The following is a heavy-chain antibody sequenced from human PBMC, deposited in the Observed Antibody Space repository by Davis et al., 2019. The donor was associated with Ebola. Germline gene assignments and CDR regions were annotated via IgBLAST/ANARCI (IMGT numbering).Heavy chain of an antibody. CDR1: GYSISSVYY. D-gene: IGHD3-16*01. J-gene: IGHJ4*02. V-gene: IGHV4-38-2*02. CDR3: ARDTHSGGGYFDY. CDR2: IYHNGNS. Sequence: SETLSLTCTVSGYSISSVYYWGWIRQPPGKGLEWIGSIYHNGNSYYNPSLKSRVTISVDTSKNQFSLKLSSVTAADTAVYFCARDTHSGGGYFDYWGQGTLVTVSS.